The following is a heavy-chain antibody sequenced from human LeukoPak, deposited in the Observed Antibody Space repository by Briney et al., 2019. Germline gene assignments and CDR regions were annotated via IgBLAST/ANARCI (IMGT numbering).Heavy chain of an antibody. J-gene: IGHJ4*02. V-gene: IGHV3-48*03. D-gene: IGHD4-17*01. Sequence: RTGGSLRLSCAASGFTFSSYEMNWVRQAPGKGLEWVSYISSSGSTIYYADSVKGRFTISRDNAKNSLYLQMNSLRAEDTAVYYCARDLGIPTGFDYWGQGTLVTVSS. CDR1: GFTFSSYE. CDR2: ISSSGSTI. CDR3: ARDLGIPTGFDY.